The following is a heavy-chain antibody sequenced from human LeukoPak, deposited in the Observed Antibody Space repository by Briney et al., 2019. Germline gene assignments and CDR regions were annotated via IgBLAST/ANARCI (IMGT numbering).Heavy chain of an antibody. CDR1: GGSFSGYY. Sequence: SETLSLTCAVYGGSFSGYYWSWLRQPPGKGLEWIATIYHSGSTYYNASLKSRVTISVDTSKSHFSLKLSSVTAADTAMYYCARYTGVNGYYFDYWGQGTLVTVSS. CDR2: IYHSGST. V-gene: IGHV4-34*01. D-gene: IGHD2-8*01. CDR3: ARYTGVNGYYFDY. J-gene: IGHJ4*02.